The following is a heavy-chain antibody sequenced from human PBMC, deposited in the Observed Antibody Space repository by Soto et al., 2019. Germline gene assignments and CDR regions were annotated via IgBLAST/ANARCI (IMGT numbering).Heavy chain of an antibody. CDR1: VGSVSTKNNY. J-gene: IGHJ4*02. CDR2: PYYSGTT. V-gene: IGHV4-61*01. D-gene: IGHD3-9*01. Sequence: ESLSPASSVPVGSVSTKNNYWSWIPQPPRKILERIAHPYYSGTTNDNPSLKTRVTISIDMSKNQFSLRLSYVTAADTALYYCARTRAVPNNLRSRYFFDFWGQGTLVTVSS. CDR3: ARTRAVPNNLRSRYFFDF.